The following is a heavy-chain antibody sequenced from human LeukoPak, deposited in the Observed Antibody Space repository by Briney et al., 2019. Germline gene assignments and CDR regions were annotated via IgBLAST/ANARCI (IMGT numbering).Heavy chain of an antibody. D-gene: IGHD6-13*01. J-gene: IGHJ4*02. CDR2: IFYSGTT. CDR3: ARGGSAAKYYFDS. Sequence: SETLSLTCTVSNDSISPLYWGWIRQPPGKGLEFIGYIFYSGTTNFNPSLKSRVTLSVDTSKNQFSLRLNSVTAADTAVYYCARGGSAAKYYFDSWGQGTLVTVSS. V-gene: IGHV4-59*11. CDR1: NDSISPLY.